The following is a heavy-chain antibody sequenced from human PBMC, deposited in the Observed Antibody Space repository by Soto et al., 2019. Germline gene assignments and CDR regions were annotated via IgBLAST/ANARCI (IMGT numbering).Heavy chain of an antibody. CDR3: ARAIAAAAPGDY. J-gene: IGHJ4*02. CDR2: ISYDGSNK. CDR1: GFTFSSYA. V-gene: IGHV3-30-3*01. D-gene: IGHD6-25*01. Sequence: QVQLVESGGGVVQPGRSLRLSCAASGFTFSSYAMHWVRQAPGKGLEWVAVISYDGSNKYYADSVKGRFTISRDNSKNTLYLQMNSLRAEDTAVYYCARAIAAAAPGDYWGQGTLVTVSS.